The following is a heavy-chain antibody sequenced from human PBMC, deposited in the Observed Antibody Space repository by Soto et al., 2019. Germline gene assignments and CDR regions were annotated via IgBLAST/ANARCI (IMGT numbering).Heavy chain of an antibody. J-gene: IGHJ4*02. CDR2: ISWNSGGI. CDR3: AKDNDFDRDGPVDY. CDR1: GFSFDDYG. V-gene: IGHV3-9*01. D-gene: IGHD3-22*01. Sequence: EVQLVESGGGSVQPGRSLRLSCAASGFSFDDYGMHWVRQGPGKGLEWVSGISWNSGGIYYADSGKGRFTISRDNAKRSLYLQMNSLRTEDTALYYCAKDNDFDRDGPVDYWGQGILVTVSS.